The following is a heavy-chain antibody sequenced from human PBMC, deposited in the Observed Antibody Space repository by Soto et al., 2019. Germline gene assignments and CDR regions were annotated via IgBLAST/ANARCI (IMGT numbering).Heavy chain of an antibody. CDR3: GRGPSPRAPAGGTPYYFAIDV. V-gene: IGHV1-8*02. J-gene: IGHJ6*02. CDR1: GYDFTAYD. D-gene: IGHD6-13*01. Sequence: ASVKVSCKASGYDFTAYDINWVRQASGQGLEWMGWMNPINGATGSARRFQGRVSMTRNTATGTAYLELTSLRSDDSAVYYCGRGPSPRAPAGGTPYYFAIDVWGQGTTVTVSS. CDR2: MNPINGAT.